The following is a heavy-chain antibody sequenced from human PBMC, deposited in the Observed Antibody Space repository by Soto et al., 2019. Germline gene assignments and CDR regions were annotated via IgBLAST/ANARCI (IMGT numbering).Heavy chain of an antibody. CDR3: AKCSWVVSPGFLLNGDGDYYYYYMDV. V-gene: IGHV1-69*02. Sequence: GASVKVSCKASGGTFSSYTISWVRQAPGQGLEWMGRIIPILGIANYAQKFQGRVTITADKSTSTAYMELSSLRSEDTAVYYCAKCSWVVSPGFLLNGDGDYYYYYMDVWGKGTTVTVSS. J-gene: IGHJ6*03. CDR1: GGTFSSYT. CDR2: IIPILGIA. D-gene: IGHD2-8*01.